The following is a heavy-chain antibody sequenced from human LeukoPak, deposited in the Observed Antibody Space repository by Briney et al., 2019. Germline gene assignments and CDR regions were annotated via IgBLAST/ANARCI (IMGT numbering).Heavy chain of an antibody. CDR1: GFTFSSYS. CDR3: AKDQYSGSYFNY. J-gene: IGHJ4*02. Sequence: PGGSLRLSCAASGFTFSSYSMNWVRQAPGKGLEWVSAISGSGGSTYYADSVKGRFTISRDNSKNTLYLQMNSLRAEDTAVYYCAKDQYSGSYFNYWGQGTLVTVSS. D-gene: IGHD1-26*01. CDR2: ISGSGGST. V-gene: IGHV3-23*01.